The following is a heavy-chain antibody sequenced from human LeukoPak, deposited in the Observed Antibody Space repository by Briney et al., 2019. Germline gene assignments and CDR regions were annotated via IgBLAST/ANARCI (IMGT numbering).Heavy chain of an antibody. CDR1: RFIFSSYG. CDR3: ARGGSGYSDFDY. D-gene: IGHD3-3*01. Sequence: PGGSLRLSCAASRFIFSSYGMHWVRQSPGKGLEWVAFIRYDGSSKYYADSVKGRFTISRDNSKNTLYLQMNSLRAEDTAVYYCARGGSGYSDFDYWGQGTLVTVSS. V-gene: IGHV3-30*02. CDR2: IRYDGSSK. J-gene: IGHJ4*02.